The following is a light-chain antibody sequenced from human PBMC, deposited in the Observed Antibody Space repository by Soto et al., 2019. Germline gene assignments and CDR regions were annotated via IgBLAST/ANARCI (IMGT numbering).Light chain of an antibody. CDR2: GAS. V-gene: IGKV3-20*01. CDR3: QPYNNWPLT. Sequence: EIVLTQSPGTLSLSPGERATLSCRASQSVSSSYLAWYQQKPGQAPRLLIYGASSRATGIPDRFSGSGSGTDFTLTISRLEPEDFAIYYGQPYNNWPLTFGGGTKVESK. J-gene: IGKJ4*01. CDR1: QSVSSSY.